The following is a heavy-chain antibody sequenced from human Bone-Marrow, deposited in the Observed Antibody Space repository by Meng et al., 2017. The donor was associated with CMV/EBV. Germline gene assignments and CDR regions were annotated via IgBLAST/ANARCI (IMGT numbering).Heavy chain of an antibody. CDR3: ARHSPSTQLGRFDY. V-gene: IGHV1-69*05. Sequence: SVKVSCKAAGGTFSSYAISWVRQAPGQGLEWMGGIIPIFGTANYAQKFQGRVTITTDESTSTAYMELSSLRSEDTAVYYCARHSPSTQLGRFDYWGQGTLVTVSS. J-gene: IGHJ4*02. CDR1: GGTFSSYA. CDR2: IIPIFGTA. D-gene: IGHD6-6*01.